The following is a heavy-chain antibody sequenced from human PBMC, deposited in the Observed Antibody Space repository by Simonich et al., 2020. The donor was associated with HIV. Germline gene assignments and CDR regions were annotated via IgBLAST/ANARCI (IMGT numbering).Heavy chain of an antibody. D-gene: IGHD6-13*01. CDR3: ATNRPPGGYSSSWSLWL. Sequence: QVQLQQWGAGLLKPSETLSLTCAVYGGSFSGYYWSWIRQPPGKGLEWMGEINQSGSTNNNPSLKSRVTISVATSKHQFSLKLSSVTAADTAIYYCATNRPPGGYSSSWSLWLWGQGTLVTVSS. J-gene: IGHJ4*02. V-gene: IGHV4-34*01. CDR1: GGSFSGYY. CDR2: INQSGST.